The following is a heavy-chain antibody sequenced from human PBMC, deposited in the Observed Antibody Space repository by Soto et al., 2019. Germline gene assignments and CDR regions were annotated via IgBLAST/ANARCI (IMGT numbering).Heavy chain of an antibody. CDR2: IRSKAYGGTT. D-gene: IGHD3-22*01. CDR3: TFPYYDSSGYYLDYYYGMDV. Sequence: GGSLRLSCTASGFTFGDYAMSWFRQAPGKGLPWVGFIRSKAYGGTTEYAASVKGRFTISRDDSKSIAYLQMNSLKTEDTAVYYCTFPYYDSSGYYLDYYYGMDVWGHGTSGTVSS. CDR1: GFTFGDYA. V-gene: IGHV3-49*03. J-gene: IGHJ6*02.